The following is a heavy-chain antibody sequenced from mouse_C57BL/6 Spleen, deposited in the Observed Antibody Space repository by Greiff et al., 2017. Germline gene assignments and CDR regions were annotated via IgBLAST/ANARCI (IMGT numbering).Heavy chain of an antibody. CDR3: ARTVVDAMDY. J-gene: IGHJ4*01. V-gene: IGHV5-17*01. D-gene: IGHD1-1*01. CDR1: GFTFSDYG. CDR2: ISSGSSTI. Sequence: EVKLVESGGGLVKPGGSVKLSCAASGFTFSDYGMHWVRQAPEKGLEWVAYISSGSSTIYYAETVKGRFTISRDNAKNTLFLQMTSLRSEDTAMYYCARTVVDAMDYWGQGTSVTVSS.